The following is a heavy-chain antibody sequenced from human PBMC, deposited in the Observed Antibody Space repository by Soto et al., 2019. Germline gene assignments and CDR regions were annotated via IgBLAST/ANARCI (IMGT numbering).Heavy chain of an antibody. Sequence: PGGSLRLSCTASGFTFGDYAMSWVRQAPGKGLEWVGFIRSKAYGGTAEYAASVKGGFTISRDDSKSIAYLQMNSLKTEDTAVYYCTRDQSEYQLLWDYYYYGMDVWGQGTTVTVSS. V-gene: IGHV3-49*04. CDR2: IRSKAYGGTA. CDR1: GFTFGDYA. J-gene: IGHJ6*02. CDR3: TRDQSEYQLLWDYYYYGMDV. D-gene: IGHD2-2*01.